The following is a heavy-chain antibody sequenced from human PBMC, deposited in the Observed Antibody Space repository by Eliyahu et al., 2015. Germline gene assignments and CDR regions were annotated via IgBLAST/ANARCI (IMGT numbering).Heavy chain of an antibody. CDR3: ARETPQYGMDV. Sequence: QVQLQESGPGLVKPSQTXSLTCTVSGGSISSGGYYWSWIRQHPGKGLEWIGYIYYSGSTYYNPSLKSLVTISVDTSKNQFSLKLSSVTAADTAVYYCARETPQYGMDVWGQGTTVTVPS. V-gene: IGHV4-31*01. CDR1: GGSISSGGYY. J-gene: IGHJ6*02. CDR2: IYYSGST.